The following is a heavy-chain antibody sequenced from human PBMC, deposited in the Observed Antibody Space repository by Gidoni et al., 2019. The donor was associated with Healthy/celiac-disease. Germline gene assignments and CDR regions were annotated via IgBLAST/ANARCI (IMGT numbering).Heavy chain of an antibody. CDR3: ARGGITSFGVVDY. Sequence: KPSETLSITCTVSGGSISSSSYYWGWIRQPPGKGLAWIGSIYYSGSTYYNPSLKSRVTISVDTYKNQSSLKLSSVTAADTAVYYCARGGITSFGVVDYWGQGTLVTVSS. D-gene: IGHD3-3*01. V-gene: IGHV4-39*01. J-gene: IGHJ4*02. CDR1: GGSISSSSYY. CDR2: IYYSGST.